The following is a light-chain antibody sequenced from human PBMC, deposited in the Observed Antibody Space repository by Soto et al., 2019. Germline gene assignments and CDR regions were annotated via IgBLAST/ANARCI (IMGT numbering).Light chain of an antibody. CDR1: QDIGRR. CDR2: AAS. Sequence: DIQMTQSPSSVSASIGDRVTITCRASQDIGRRLAWFQQQPGKAPKYLIQAASSLKGGVPSTFSGSGSGTDVTLTINTLHPEDFATYYCLQVYSLPRTFGQGTKVDI. J-gene: IGKJ1*01. CDR3: LQVYSLPRT. V-gene: IGKV1-12*01.